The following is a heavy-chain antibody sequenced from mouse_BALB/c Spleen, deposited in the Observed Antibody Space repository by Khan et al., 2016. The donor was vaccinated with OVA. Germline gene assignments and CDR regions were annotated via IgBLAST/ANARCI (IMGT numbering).Heavy chain of an antibody. Sequence: VQLQQSRPELVKPGASMKISCKASGYSFTDYTMNWVKQSHGKNLEWIGLINPYNGFTTYNQKFKGKATLTVHKSSSTAYMELLSLTSEDSAVYYCARGNYYGSNSWFAYGGQGTLVTVSA. CDR3: ARGNYYGSNSWFAY. CDR1: GYSFTDYT. J-gene: IGHJ3*01. CDR2: INPYNGFT. D-gene: IGHD1-1*01. V-gene: IGHV1-26*01.